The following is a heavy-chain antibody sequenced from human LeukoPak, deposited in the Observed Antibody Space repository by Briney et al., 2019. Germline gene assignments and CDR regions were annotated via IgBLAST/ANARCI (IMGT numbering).Heavy chain of an antibody. CDR1: GLTFNNYA. D-gene: IGHD2-2*01. V-gene: IGHV3-23*01. Sequence: PGGSLRLSCAVSGLTFNNYAMSWVRQAPGKVLEWVSGISGRGASKYYADSVKGRFTISRDNSKNTLYLQMNSLRAEDTAVYYCAKGVVVAPDVTPFDYWGQGTQVTVSS. J-gene: IGHJ4*02. CDR3: AKGVVVAPDVTPFDY. CDR2: ISGRGASK.